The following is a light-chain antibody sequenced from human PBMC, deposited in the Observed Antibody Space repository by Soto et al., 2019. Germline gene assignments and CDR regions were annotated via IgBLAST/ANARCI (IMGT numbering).Light chain of an antibody. J-gene: IGKJ1*01. V-gene: IGKV3-20*01. CDR1: QSVSSY. CDR2: GAS. CDR3: QQYGSSPGT. Sequence: EIVLTQSPATLSLSPGERATLSCRASQSVSSYIGWYQQKPGQAPRFLIYGASTMDTGNPDRFSGSGSGTDFTLTISRLEPEDFAVYYCQQYGSSPGTFGQATKVDIK.